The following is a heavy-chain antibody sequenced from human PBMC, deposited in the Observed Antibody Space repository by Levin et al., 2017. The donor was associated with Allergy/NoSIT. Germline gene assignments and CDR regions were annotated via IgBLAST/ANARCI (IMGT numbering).Heavy chain of an antibody. CDR2: ISHGGST. CDR3: ARWGTREYSSSTMRYDYSGLDV. V-gene: IGHV4-4*02. J-gene: IGHJ6*02. D-gene: IGHD6-13*01. CDR1: GGSIISSNW. Sequence: SETLSLTCAVSGGSIISSNWWSWVRQPPGKGLVWIGEISHGGSTYYNPSLKSRVTISVDKSKNQFSLKLTSVTAADTAVYYCARWGTREYSSSTMRYDYSGLDVWGLGTTVTVSS.